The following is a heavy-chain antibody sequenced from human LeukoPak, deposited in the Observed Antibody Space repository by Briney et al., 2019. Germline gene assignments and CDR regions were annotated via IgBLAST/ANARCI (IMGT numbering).Heavy chain of an antibody. J-gene: IGHJ4*02. Sequence: GGSLRLSCAASGFTFSKYAMNWVRQAPGKGLEWVSAISGSGGSTYYADSVKGRFTISRDNSKNTLYLQMNSLRAEDTAVYYCAKGDTAMVTPVDYWGQGTLVTVSS. CDR1: GFTFSKYA. CDR3: AKGDTAMVTPVDY. D-gene: IGHD5-18*01. CDR2: ISGSGGST. V-gene: IGHV3-23*01.